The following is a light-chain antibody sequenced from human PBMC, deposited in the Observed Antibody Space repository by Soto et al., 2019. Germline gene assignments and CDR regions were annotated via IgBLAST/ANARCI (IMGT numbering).Light chain of an antibody. V-gene: IGKV4-1*01. CDR1: QSVLSSANHQNH. CDR2: WAS. J-gene: IGKJ4*01. CDR3: QQYYTTPLT. Sequence: DIVMTQSPDSLAVSLGERATIHCKSSQSVLSSANHQNHLAWYQQKPGQPPRLLIYWASTRESGVPDRFSGGASGTDFTLTISSLQAEDVAVYYCQQYYTTPLTFGGGTKVEI.